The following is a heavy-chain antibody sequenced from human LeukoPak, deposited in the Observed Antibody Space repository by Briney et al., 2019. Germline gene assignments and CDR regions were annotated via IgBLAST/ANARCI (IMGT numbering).Heavy chain of an antibody. D-gene: IGHD3-22*01. CDR3: ARDTYYYDSSGWEDAFDI. Sequence: KPSETLSLTCTVSGGSISSYYWSWIRQPPGKGLEWIGYIYYSGSTNYNPSLKSRVTISVDTSKNQFSLKLSSVTAADTAVYYCARDTYYYDSSGWEDAFDIWGQGTMVTVSS. J-gene: IGHJ3*02. V-gene: IGHV4-59*12. CDR2: IYYSGST. CDR1: GGSISSYY.